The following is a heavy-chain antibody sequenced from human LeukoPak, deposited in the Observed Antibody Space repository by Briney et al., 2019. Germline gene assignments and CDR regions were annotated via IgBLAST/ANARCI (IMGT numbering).Heavy chain of an antibody. CDR2: ISGSGGST. CDR1: GFTFSSYA. D-gene: IGHD3-10*01. V-gene: IGHV3-23*01. CDR3: AKDQDPLWFGELLLDYFDY. Sequence: PGGSLRLSCAASGFTFSSYAMSWVRQAPGKGLEWVSAISGSGGSTYYADSVKGRFTISRDNSKNTLYLQVNSLRAEDTAVYYCAKDQDPLWFGELLLDYFDYWGQGTLVTVSS. J-gene: IGHJ4*02.